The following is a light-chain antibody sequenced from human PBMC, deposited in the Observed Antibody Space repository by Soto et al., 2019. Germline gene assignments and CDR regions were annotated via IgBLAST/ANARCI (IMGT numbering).Light chain of an antibody. Sequence: DIQMTQSPSTLSASIGDRVTITCRAGQDVSHWLAWYRQKPGEAPNLLIYDVSGPESGVPSRFSGSGSGTEFTLTVSSLQPDDFATYYCQQYYGFPWTFSQGTKVEIK. J-gene: IGKJ1*01. CDR3: QQYYGFPWT. V-gene: IGKV1-5*01. CDR1: QDVSHW. CDR2: DVS.